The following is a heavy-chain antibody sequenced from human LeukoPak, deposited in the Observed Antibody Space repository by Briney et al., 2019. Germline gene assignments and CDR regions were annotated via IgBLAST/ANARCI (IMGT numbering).Heavy chain of an antibody. J-gene: IGHJ6*03. V-gene: IGHV3-7*01. CDR1: GFTFSSYW. D-gene: IGHD2-2*01. Sequence: PGGSLRLSCAASGFTFSSYWMSWVRQAPGKGLEWVANIKQDGSEKYYVDSVKGRFTISRDNAKNSLYLQMNSLRAEDTAVYYCAQPPNYYYYYMNVWGKGTTVTVSS. CDR3: AQPPNYYYYYMNV. CDR2: IKQDGSEK.